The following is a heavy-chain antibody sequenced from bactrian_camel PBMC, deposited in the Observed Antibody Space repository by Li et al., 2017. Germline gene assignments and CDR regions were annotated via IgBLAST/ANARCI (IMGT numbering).Heavy chain of an antibody. V-gene: IGHV3S1*01. J-gene: IGHJ4*01. Sequence: HVQLVESGGGSVQAGGSLRLSCAASGYLDSDACMGWFRQAPGKGLEWVSLITSSGGTPLYADSVKGRFTISRDDAKNTLYLQLNSLKTEDTAMYYCAAGYGPRRYSLRLSAGGFADWGRGPRSPSP. D-gene: IGHD6*01. CDR1: GYLDSDAC. CDR2: ITSSGGTP.